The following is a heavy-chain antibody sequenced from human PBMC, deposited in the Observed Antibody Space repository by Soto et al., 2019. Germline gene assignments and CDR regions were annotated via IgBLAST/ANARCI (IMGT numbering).Heavy chain of an antibody. CDR1: GYSFTSYW. CDR3: STPVYYYDSSGYYWVPDAFDI. J-gene: IGHJ3*02. CDR2: IYPGDSDT. V-gene: IGHV5-51*01. D-gene: IGHD3-22*01. Sequence: GESLKISCKGSGYSFTSYWIGWVRQMPGKGLEWMGIIYPGDSDTRYSPSFQGQVNISADKSISTAYLQWSSLKASDTSLYYCSTPVYYYDSSGYYWVPDAFDIWGQGTMVTVSS.